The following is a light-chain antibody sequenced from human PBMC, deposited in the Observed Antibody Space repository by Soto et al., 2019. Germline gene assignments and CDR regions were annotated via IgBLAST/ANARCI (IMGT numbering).Light chain of an antibody. CDR2: ATS. V-gene: IGKV1-39*01. J-gene: IGKJ2*01. CDR3: QQTYTMPVT. CDR1: QSIASF. Sequence: DVQMTQSPSSLSASVGDRVTITCRASQSIASFLNWYQQRPGTAPKLLIYATSNLESGAPSRFSGRGSATDFTLSINSLQPEDFVTYFCQQTYTMPVTFGQGTRLEMK.